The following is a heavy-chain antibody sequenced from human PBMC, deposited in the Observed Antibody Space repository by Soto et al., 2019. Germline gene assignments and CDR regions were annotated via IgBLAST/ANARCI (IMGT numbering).Heavy chain of an antibody. CDR1: GFTFSSYS. CDR2: ISSSSSYI. V-gene: IGHV3-21*01. D-gene: IGHD3-10*01. Sequence: GGSLRLSCAASGFTFSSYSMNWVRQAPGKGLEWVSSISSSSSYIYYADSVKGRFTISRDNAKNSLYLQMNSLRAEDTAVYYCARGELPASGYYYGMDVWGQGSTVTVS. CDR3: ARGELPASGYYYGMDV. J-gene: IGHJ6*02.